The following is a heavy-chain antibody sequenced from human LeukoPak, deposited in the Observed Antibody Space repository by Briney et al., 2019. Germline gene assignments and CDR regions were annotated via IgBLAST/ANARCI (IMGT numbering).Heavy chain of an antibody. J-gene: IGHJ4*02. V-gene: IGHV1-46*02. CDR3: ARQGAYSSAIGMGY. CDR1: GYTFNNYY. D-gene: IGHD6-19*01. Sequence: ASVKVSCKASGYTFNNYYMYWVRQAPGQGLEWMGLINPSGGGTSYAQKFQGRVTMTRDTSTRTVYMEVSSLKPEDTAVYYCARQGAYSSAIGMGYWGQGTLVTVSS. CDR2: INPSGGGT.